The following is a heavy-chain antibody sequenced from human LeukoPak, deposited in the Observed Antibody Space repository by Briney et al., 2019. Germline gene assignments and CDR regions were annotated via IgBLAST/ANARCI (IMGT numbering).Heavy chain of an antibody. V-gene: IGHV4-39*01. Sequence: SETLSLTCTVSGGSIASSSNYWVWIRQSPGKGLEWIGSIHYTGNTPYNPSLKSRVTISVDTSKNQFSLKLSSVTAADTAVYYCARHVTVYCSGGSCSGWFDPWGQGTLVTVSS. CDR2: IHYTGNT. J-gene: IGHJ5*02. CDR3: ARHVTVYCSGGSCSGWFDP. CDR1: GGSIASSSNY. D-gene: IGHD2-15*01.